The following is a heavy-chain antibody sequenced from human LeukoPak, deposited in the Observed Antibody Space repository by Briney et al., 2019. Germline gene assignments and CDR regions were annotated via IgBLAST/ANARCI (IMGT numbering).Heavy chain of an antibody. J-gene: IGHJ4*02. CDR2: IHYSGST. CDR1: GGSISSSSYY. D-gene: IGHD5-18*01. Sequence: SETLSLTCTVSGGSISSSSYYWGWIRQPPGKGLEWIGSIHYSGSTYYNPSLKSRVTISVDTSKNQFSLKLSSVTAADTAVYYCARFPPIYSYGRHFDYWGQGTLVTVSS. CDR3: ARFPPIYSYGRHFDY. V-gene: IGHV4-39*07.